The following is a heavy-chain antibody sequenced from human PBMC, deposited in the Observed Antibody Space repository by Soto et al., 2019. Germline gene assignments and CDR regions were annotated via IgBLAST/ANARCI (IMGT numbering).Heavy chain of an antibody. D-gene: IGHD5-18*01. J-gene: IGHJ4*02. CDR2: IFSNDEK. CDR3: ARIRPYSYGPEVPDY. CDR1: GFSLSNARMG. V-gene: IGHV2-26*01. Sequence: QVTLKESGPVLVKPTETLTLTCTVSGFSLSNARMGVSWIRQPPGKALEWLAHIFSNDEKSYSTSLKSRRTISKDTSKSQVVLTMTNMDPVDTATYYFARIRPYSYGPEVPDYWGQGTLVTVSS.